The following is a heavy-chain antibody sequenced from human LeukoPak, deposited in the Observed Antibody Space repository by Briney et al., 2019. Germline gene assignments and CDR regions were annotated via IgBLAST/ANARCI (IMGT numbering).Heavy chain of an antibody. CDR1: GGSINNYY. CDR2: IYYTGST. D-gene: IGHD4-17*01. V-gene: IGHV4-59*01. Sequence: SETLSLTCTVSGGSINNYYWTWIRQPPGKGLECIGYIYYTGSTYYNPSLKSRVTISVDSSKNQFSLKLNSVTAADTAVYYCARDSSTVTTRHFDYWGQGTLVTVSS. J-gene: IGHJ4*02. CDR3: ARDSSTVTTRHFDY.